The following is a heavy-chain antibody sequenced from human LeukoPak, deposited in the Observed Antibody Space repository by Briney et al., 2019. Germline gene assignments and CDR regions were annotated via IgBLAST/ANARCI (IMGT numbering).Heavy chain of an antibody. Sequence: SETLSLTCAVSGGSISSSNWWSWVRRPPGKGLEWIGEIYHSGSTNYNPSLKSRVTISVDKSKNQFSLKLSSVTAADTAVYYCARDNLAVAGYYYGMDVWGQGTTVTVSS. J-gene: IGHJ6*02. CDR1: GGSISSSNW. V-gene: IGHV4-4*02. CDR3: ARDNLAVAGYYYGMDV. D-gene: IGHD6-19*01. CDR2: IYHSGST.